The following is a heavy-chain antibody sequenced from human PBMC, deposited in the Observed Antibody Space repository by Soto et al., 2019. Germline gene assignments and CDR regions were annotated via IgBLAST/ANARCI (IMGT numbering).Heavy chain of an antibody. Sequence: SETLSLTCSVSYSSITNYYWTWIRQPPGKGLEWIGNVYYSGATTYNPALQSRAGISIDTSKSQFSLKLTSVTVADTAVYYCARDASRDGYPSWFFDSWGQGTLVTVSS. CDR2: VYYSGAT. J-gene: IGHJ4*02. CDR3: ARDASRDGYPSWFFDS. CDR1: YSSITNYY. V-gene: IGHV4-59*01. D-gene: IGHD5-12*01.